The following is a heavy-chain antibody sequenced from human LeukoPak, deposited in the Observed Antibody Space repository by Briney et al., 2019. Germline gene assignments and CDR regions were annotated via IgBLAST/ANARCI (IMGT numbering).Heavy chain of an antibody. Sequence: QPGGSLRLSCAASGFTFSSYGMHWVRQAPGKGLEWVAFIRYDGSNKYYADSEKGRFTISRDNSKNTLYLQMNSLRAEDTAVYYCAKDLLLNDAFDIWGQGTMVTVSS. CDR3: AKDLLLNDAFDI. CDR2: IRYDGSNK. CDR1: GFTFSSYG. D-gene: IGHD2-21*01. J-gene: IGHJ3*02. V-gene: IGHV3-30*02.